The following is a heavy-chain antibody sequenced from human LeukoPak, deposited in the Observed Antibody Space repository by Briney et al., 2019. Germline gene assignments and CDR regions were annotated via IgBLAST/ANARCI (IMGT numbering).Heavy chain of an antibody. Sequence: GGSLRLSCAASGFTFSDYYMSWIRQAPGKGLEWVSYISSSGSTIYYADSVKGRFTISRDNAKNSLYLQMNSLRAEDTAVYYCAREPPTGDLFTKNWGYFDLWGRGTLVTVSS. CDR3: AREPPTGDLFTKNWGYFDL. J-gene: IGHJ2*01. D-gene: IGHD7-27*01. V-gene: IGHV3-11*01. CDR2: ISSSGSTI. CDR1: GFTFSDYY.